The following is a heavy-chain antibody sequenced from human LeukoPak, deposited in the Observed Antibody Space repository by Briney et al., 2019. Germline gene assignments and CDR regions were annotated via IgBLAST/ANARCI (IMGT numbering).Heavy chain of an antibody. CDR2: MNPNSGNT. Sequence: ASVKVSCKASEYTFTSYDINWVRQATGQGLEWMGWMNPNSGNTVYAQKFQGRVTMTRDTSISTAYMELSSLRSEDTAMYYCARVVAAAGYFDYWGQGTLVAVSS. V-gene: IGHV1-8*01. D-gene: IGHD6-13*01. J-gene: IGHJ4*02. CDR3: ARVVAAAGYFDY. CDR1: EYTFTSYD.